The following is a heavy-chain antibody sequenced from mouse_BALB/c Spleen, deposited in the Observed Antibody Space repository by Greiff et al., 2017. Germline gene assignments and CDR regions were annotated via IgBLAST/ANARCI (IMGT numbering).Heavy chain of an antibody. CDR2: IRNKANGYTT. CDR3: ARGDYYGY. D-gene: IGHD1-1*01. Sequence: EVKLMESGGGLVQPGGSLRLSCATSGFTFTDYYMSWVRQPPGKALEWLGFIRNKANGYTTEYSASVKGRFTISRDNSQSILYLQMNTLRAEDSATYYCARGDYYGYWGQGTTRTVSS. J-gene: IGHJ2*01. V-gene: IGHV7-3*02. CDR1: GFTFTDYY.